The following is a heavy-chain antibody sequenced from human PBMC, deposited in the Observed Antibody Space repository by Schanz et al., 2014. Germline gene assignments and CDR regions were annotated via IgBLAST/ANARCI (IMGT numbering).Heavy chain of an antibody. Sequence: EVQLVESGGGLIQPGGSLRLSCAASGFTVSSNYMSWVRQAPGKGLEWVSVIYSGGSTYYADSVKGRFTISRDDSKNTLYLQMNSLRPEDTAVYYCAKEDRNHNSDYVYWGQGTLVTVSS. CDR2: IYSGGST. CDR1: GFTVSSNY. J-gene: IGHJ4*02. D-gene: IGHD3-22*01. V-gene: IGHV3-66*03. CDR3: AKEDRNHNSDYVY.